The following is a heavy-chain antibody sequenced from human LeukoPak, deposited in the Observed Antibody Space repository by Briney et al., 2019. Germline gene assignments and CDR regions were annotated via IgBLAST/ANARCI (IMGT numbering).Heavy chain of an antibody. CDR1: GGSFSGYY. Sequence: PSETLSLTCAVYGGSFSGYYWSWIRQPPGKGLEWIGYIYYSGSTNYNPSLKSRVTISVDTSKNQFSLKLSSVTAADTAVYYCASFDYGDYVWADWGQGTLVTVSS. J-gene: IGHJ4*02. CDR3: ASFDYGDYVWAD. D-gene: IGHD4-17*01. V-gene: IGHV4-59*01. CDR2: IYYSGST.